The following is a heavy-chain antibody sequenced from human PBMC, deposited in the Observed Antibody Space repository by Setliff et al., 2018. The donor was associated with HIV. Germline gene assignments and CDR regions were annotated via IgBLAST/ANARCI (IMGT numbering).Heavy chain of an antibody. D-gene: IGHD6-19*01. V-gene: IGHV3-30*04. CDR1: GFNFNNHA. CDR2: ISDDGSAK. CDR3: STDLPSSGFFPDY. J-gene: IGHJ4*02. Sequence: LSLSCAASGFNFNNHAMHWVRQAPGKGPECVAVISDDGSAKYYGDSVKGRFTISRDNSKDTLYLDLNSLKTEDTAVYYCSTDLPSSGFFPDYWGQGTLVTVSS.